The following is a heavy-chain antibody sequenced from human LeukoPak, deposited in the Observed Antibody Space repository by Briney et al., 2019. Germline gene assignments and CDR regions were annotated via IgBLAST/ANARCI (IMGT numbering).Heavy chain of an antibody. CDR2: IYYSGST. Sequence: SETLSSTCTVSGGSISTSGYYWSWIRQHPEKGLEWIGYIYYSGSTYYNPSLKSRVAISVDTSKNQFSLNLSSVTAADTAVYYCARDPSGSDWFDPWGQGNLVSVSS. D-gene: IGHD3-10*01. CDR3: ARDPSGSDWFDP. CDR1: GGSISTSGYY. V-gene: IGHV4-31*03. J-gene: IGHJ5*02.